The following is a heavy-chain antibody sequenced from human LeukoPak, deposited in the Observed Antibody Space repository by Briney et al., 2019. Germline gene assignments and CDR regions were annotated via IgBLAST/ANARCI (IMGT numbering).Heavy chain of an antibody. V-gene: IGHV4-39*07. D-gene: IGHD6-13*01. CDR2: IDHSGST. CDR1: GGSISSSSYY. CDR3: ARRGSAAALGY. J-gene: IGHJ4*02. Sequence: PSETLSLTCTVSGGSISSSSYYWGWIRQPPGKGLEWIGEIDHSGSTNYNPSLKSRVTISVDKPKNQFSLKLSSVTAADTAVYYCARRGSAAALGYWGQGTLVTVSS.